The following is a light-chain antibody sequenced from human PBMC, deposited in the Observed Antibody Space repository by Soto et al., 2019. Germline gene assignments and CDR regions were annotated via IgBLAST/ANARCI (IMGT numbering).Light chain of an antibody. CDR2: XAS. CDR1: QRIXSL. Sequence: IQMTQSASTLSASVGDGVNISCRASQRIXSLLGWYQQKPGRATKSLNSXASSFGSGVPSKFSGSGSGTEITITISSLQPDDVATYLCQQYQTHSTVGQGTRLEIK. J-gene: IGKJ5*01. CDR3: QQYQTHST. V-gene: IGKV1-5*01.